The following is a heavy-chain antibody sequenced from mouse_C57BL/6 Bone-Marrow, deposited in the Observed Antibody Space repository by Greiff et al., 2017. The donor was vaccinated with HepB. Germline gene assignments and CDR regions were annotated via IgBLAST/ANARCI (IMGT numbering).Heavy chain of an antibody. CDR3: ARDDGYPLFAY. V-gene: IGHV14-3*01. J-gene: IGHJ3*01. Sequence: VQLKESVAELVRPGASVKLSCTASGFNIKNTYMHWVKQRPEQGLEWIGRIDPANGNTKYAPKVQGKATITADKSSNTAYLQLSSLTSEYTSIYYCARDDGYPLFAYWGEGTLVTVSA. CDR1: GFNIKNTY. D-gene: IGHD2-3*01. CDR2: IDPANGNT.